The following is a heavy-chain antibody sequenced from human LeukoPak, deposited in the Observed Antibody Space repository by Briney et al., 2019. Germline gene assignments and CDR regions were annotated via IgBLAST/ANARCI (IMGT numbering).Heavy chain of an antibody. CDR2: IYYSGST. V-gene: IGHV4-59*13. CDR1: GASFVGYY. D-gene: IGHD3-10*01. Sequence: SETLSLTCTVSGASFVGYYGSWFRQPPGKGLEWIGYIYYSGSTNYNPSLKSRVTISVDTSKNQFSLKLSSVTAADTAVYYCARDLSDWGQGTLVTVSS. CDR3: ARDLSD. J-gene: IGHJ4*02.